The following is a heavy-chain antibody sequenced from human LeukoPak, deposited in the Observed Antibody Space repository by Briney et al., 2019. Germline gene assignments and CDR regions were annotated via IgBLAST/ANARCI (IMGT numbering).Heavy chain of an antibody. CDR3: ARTYSSSWSYCDS. V-gene: IGHV1-46*01. D-gene: IGHD6-13*01. CDR2: INPSSGST. Sequence: PGASVKVSCKASGSTFTRYYIHWVRQAPGQGLDWMGMINPSSGSTRFAQMFRDRVTMTRDTSTSAVYMELSSLTSEDTAMYYCARTYSSSWSYCDSGAREPWSPSP. CDR1: GSTFTRYY. J-gene: IGHJ4*02.